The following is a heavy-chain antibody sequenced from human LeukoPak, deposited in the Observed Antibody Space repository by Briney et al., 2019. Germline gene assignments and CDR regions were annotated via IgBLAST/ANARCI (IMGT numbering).Heavy chain of an antibody. J-gene: IGHJ5*02. Sequence: SETLSLTCAVPGYSISSGYYWGWIRQPPGKGLEWIGSIYHSGSTYYNPSLKSRVTISVDTSKNQFSLKLSSVTAADTAVYYCARHQYQLLYGYNWFDPWGQGTLVTVSS. CDR3: ARHQYQLLYGYNWFDP. D-gene: IGHD2-2*02. V-gene: IGHV4-38-2*01. CDR1: GYSISSGYY. CDR2: IYHSGST.